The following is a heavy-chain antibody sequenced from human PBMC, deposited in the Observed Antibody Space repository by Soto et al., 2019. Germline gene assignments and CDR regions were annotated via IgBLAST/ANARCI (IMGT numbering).Heavy chain of an antibody. J-gene: IGHJ5*02. CDR2: IYYSGST. CDR3: ARGGAAGALFLLNWFDP. Sequence: PSETLSLTCTVSVGSISSGGYYWSRIRQHPGKGLEWIGYIYYSGSTYYNPSLKSRVTISVDTSKNQFSLKLSSVTAADTAVYYCARGGAAGALFLLNWFDPWGQGTLVTVSS. CDR1: VGSISSGGYY. D-gene: IGHD3-3*01. V-gene: IGHV4-31*03.